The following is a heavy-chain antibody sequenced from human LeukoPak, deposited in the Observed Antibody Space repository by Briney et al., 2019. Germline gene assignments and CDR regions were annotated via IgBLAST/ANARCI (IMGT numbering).Heavy chain of an antibody. J-gene: IGHJ4*02. D-gene: IGHD1-26*01. CDR1: GGSISSYY. CDR3: AREEALGSGSFDY. Sequence: SETLSLTCTVSGGSISSYYWSWIRQPAGKGLEWIGRIYISGSTNYNPSLKSRVTISEDTSKNQFSLKLSSVTAADTAVYYCAREEALGSGSFDYWGQGTLVTVSS. V-gene: IGHV4-4*07. CDR2: IYISGST.